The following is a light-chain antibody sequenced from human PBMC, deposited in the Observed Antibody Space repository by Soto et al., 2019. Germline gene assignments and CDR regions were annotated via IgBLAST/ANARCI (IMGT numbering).Light chain of an antibody. CDR2: GAS. V-gene: IGKV3-20*01. CDR1: QSVSNND. CDR3: HHYSRSPPYT. Sequence: EIVLTQSPDTLSLSPGERATVSCRASQSVSNNDLAWYQQRPGQAPRLVLYGASTRPTGIPDRFSGSGSGTEFTLTISRLEPEGFAVYYCHHYSRSPPYTFGQGTKLDIK. J-gene: IGKJ2*01.